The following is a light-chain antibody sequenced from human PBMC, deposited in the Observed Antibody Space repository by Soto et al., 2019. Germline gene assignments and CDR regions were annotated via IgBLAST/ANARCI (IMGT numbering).Light chain of an antibody. CDR2: GDT. CDR1: SSNMGAGYG. V-gene: IGLV1-40*01. J-gene: IGLJ2*01. CDR3: QSYDSSLSGYVL. Sequence: QPVLTQPPSVSGAPGQRVTISCTGSSSNMGAGYGVHWYQQLPGTAPKLLIYGDTNRPSGVPDRFSGSKSGTSASLAITGLQAEDEADYYCQSYDSSLSGYVLFGGGTQLTVL.